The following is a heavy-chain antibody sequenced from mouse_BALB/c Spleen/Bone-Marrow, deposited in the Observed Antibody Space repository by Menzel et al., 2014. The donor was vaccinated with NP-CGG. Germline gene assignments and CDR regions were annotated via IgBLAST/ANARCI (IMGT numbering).Heavy chain of an antibody. J-gene: IGHJ3*01. V-gene: IGHV7-3*02. CDR1: GFTFTDYY. CDR2: IRNKANGYTT. D-gene: IGHD1-1*01. CDR3: AGDGYYYGXRWFAY. Sequence: EVQVVESGGGLVQPGGSLRLSCATSGFTFTDYYMSWVRQPPGKALEWLGFIRNKANGYTTEYSASVKGRFTISRDNSQSILYLQMNTLRAEDSATYYCAGDGYYYGXRWFAYWGQGTLVTVSA.